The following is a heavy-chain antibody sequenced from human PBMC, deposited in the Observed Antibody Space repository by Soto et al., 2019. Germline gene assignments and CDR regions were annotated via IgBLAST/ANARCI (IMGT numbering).Heavy chain of an antibody. CDR1: GDSISSSHW. CDR3: XXXXXXXXXXXLPIPM. D-gene: IGHD2-2*01. V-gene: IGHV4-4*02. CDR2: VYHSGIS. J-gene: IGHJ4*01. Sequence: QVYLQQSGPALVXPSGTLFLTCTVSGDSISSSHWWTWVRQSPGKGLEWIGEVYHSGISTYNPSLKSRVSISVDKSNNQFSLTLSSVTAADTAVYXXXXXXXXXXXXXLPIPMWGPGTLVSVSS.